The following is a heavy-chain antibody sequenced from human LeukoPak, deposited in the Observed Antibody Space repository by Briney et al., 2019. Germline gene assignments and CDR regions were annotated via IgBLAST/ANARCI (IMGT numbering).Heavy chain of an antibody. CDR3: ARASPADFNL. Sequence: GGSLRLSCAASGFTFSSYGMHWVRQAPGKGLEWVAVISYDGSNKYYADSVKGRFTVSRDNAKNTVHLQMNSLRDDDTAVYYCARASPADFNLWGRGTLVTVSS. V-gene: IGHV3-30*03. J-gene: IGHJ2*01. CDR1: GFTFSSYG. CDR2: ISYDGSNK.